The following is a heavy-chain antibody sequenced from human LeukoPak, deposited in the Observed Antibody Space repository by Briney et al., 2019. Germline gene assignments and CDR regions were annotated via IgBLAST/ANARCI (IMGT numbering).Heavy chain of an antibody. J-gene: IGHJ4*02. CDR3: ARREVGLQSSGIDY. V-gene: IGHV4-61*05. Sequence: SETLSLTCTVSGGSISSSSYYWSWIRQPPGKGLEWIGCVYYSGSTNYNPSLKSRVTISVDTSKNQFSLKLSSVTAADTAVYYCARREVGLQSSGIDYWGQGTLVTVSS. CDR2: VYYSGST. D-gene: IGHD3-22*01. CDR1: GGSISSSSYY.